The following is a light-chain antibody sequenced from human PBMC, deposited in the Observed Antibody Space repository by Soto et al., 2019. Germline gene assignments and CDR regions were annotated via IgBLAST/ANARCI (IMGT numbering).Light chain of an antibody. V-gene: IGLV2-14*01. CDR1: SSDVGGYSY. Sequence: QSVLTQPASVSGSPGQSITISCTGTSSDVGGYSYVSWYQQRPGKAPKLVIYDVSNRPSGVSNRFSGSKSGNTASLTISGLQAEDEADYYCNSYTSSSTYVFGTGTKVTVL. CDR3: NSYTSSSTYV. J-gene: IGLJ1*01. CDR2: DVS.